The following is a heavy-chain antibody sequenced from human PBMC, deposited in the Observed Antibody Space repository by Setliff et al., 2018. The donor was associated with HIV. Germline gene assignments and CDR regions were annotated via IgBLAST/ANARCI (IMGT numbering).Heavy chain of an antibody. D-gene: IGHD2-21*01. CDR1: GGSISDSNHY. J-gene: IGHJ3*02. Sequence: SETLSLTCTVSGGSISDSNHYWGWIRQPPGKGLEWIGSVYYTWNTYYNPSLKSRVTVSVDTSKNQFSLKLSSVTAADTAVYYCARHSIAVVIGVPERDDAFDICGHGTMVTVSS. CDR2: VYYTWNT. CDR3: ARHSIAVVIGVPERDDAFDI. V-gene: IGHV4-39*01.